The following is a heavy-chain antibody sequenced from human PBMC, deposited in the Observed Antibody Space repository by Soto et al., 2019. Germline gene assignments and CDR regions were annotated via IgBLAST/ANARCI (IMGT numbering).Heavy chain of an antibody. J-gene: IGHJ4*02. V-gene: IGHV4-61*08. CDR1: GGSISSGDYY. D-gene: IGHD4-17*01. Sequence: LSLTCTVSGGSISSGDYYWSWIRQPPGKGLEWIGYTHYTGSTKYNPSLKSRVSISVDTSKSQFSLKLSSVTAADTAVYYCARVGWTTVGYYFDYWGQGALVTVSS. CDR3: ARVGWTTVGYYFDY. CDR2: THYTGST.